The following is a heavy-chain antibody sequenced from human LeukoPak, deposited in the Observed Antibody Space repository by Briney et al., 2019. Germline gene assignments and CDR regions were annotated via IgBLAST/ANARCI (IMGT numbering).Heavy chain of an antibody. CDR2: IDPSDSYT. J-gene: IGHJ4*02. CDR1: GYSFTSYW. CDR3: ARLTGYCSSTSCYADK. Sequence: KPGESLRISCKGSGYSFTSYWISWVRQMPGKGLEWMGRIDPSDSYTNYSPSFQGHVTISADKFISTAYLQWSSLKASDTAMYYCARLTGYCSSTSCYADKWGQGTLVTVSS. V-gene: IGHV5-10-1*01. D-gene: IGHD2-2*01.